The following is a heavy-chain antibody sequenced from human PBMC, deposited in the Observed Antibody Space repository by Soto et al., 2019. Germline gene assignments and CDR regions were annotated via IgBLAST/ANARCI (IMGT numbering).Heavy chain of an antibody. D-gene: IGHD3-10*01. CDR3: ARDPEFGTADY. CDR2: INEDGSEN. J-gene: IGHJ4*02. Sequence: VQLVESGGGLVQPGGSLRLSCAASGFTFSSYWMSWVRQTPGKGLEWVVNINEDGSENYYVDSVRGRFTISRDNAKNSLYLQMNSLRAGDTAVYYCARDPEFGTADYWGQGTMVTVSP. CDR1: GFTFSSYW. V-gene: IGHV3-7*05.